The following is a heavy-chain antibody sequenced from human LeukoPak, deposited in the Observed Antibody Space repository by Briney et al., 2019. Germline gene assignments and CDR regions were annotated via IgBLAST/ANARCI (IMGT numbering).Heavy chain of an antibody. D-gene: IGHD3-10*01. CDR1: GSTFSSYG. CDR3: ASLANYGSARSSHGMDV. J-gene: IGHJ6*02. Sequence: GGSLRLSCAASGSTFSSYGMHWVRQAPGKGLEWVAVIWYDGSNKYYADSVKGRFTISRDNSKNTLYLQMNSLRAEDTAVYYCASLANYGSARSSHGMDVWGQGTTVTVSS. CDR2: IWYDGSNK. V-gene: IGHV3-33*01.